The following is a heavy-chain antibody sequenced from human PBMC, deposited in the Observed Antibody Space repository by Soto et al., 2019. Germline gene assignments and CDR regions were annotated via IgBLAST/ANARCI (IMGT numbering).Heavy chain of an antibody. CDR2: ISYDGSNK. D-gene: IGHD3-3*01. Sequence: QVQLVESGGGVVQPGRSLRLSCAASGFTFSSYGMHWVRQAPGKGLEWVAVISYDGSNKYYADSVKGRFTISRDNSKNTLYLQMNSLRAEDTAVYYCAKSFRRGTIFGGAHYFDYWGQGTLVTVSS. J-gene: IGHJ4*02. CDR3: AKSFRRGTIFGGAHYFDY. CDR1: GFTFSSYG. V-gene: IGHV3-30*18.